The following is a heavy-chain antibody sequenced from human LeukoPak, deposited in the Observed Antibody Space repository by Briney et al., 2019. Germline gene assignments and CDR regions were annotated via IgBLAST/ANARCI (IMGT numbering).Heavy chain of an antibody. Sequence: GGSLRLSCAASGFTFSSYGMHGVRQAPGKGLEWVAVIWYDGSNKYYADSVKGRFTISRDNSKNTLYLQMNSLRAEDTAVYYCARERVWFGESDYYYGMDVWGKGTTVTVSS. D-gene: IGHD3-10*01. CDR3: ARERVWFGESDYYYGMDV. V-gene: IGHV3-33*01. J-gene: IGHJ6*04. CDR2: IWYDGSNK. CDR1: GFTFSSYG.